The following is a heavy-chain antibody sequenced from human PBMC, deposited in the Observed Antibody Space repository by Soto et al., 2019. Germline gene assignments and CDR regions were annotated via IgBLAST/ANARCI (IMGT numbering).Heavy chain of an antibody. CDR1: GYTLTELS. CDR2: FDPEDGET. CDR3: ATALNCYYGMDV. V-gene: IGHV1-24*01. Sequence: GASVKVSCKVSGYTLTELSMHWVRQAPGKGLEWMGGFDPEDGETIYEQKFQGRVTMTEDTSTDTANMELSSLRSEDTAVYYCATALNCYYGMDVWGQGTTVTVSS. J-gene: IGHJ6*02.